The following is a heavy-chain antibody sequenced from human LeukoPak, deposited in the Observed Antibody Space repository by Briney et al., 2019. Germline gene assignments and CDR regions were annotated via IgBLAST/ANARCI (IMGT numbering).Heavy chain of an antibody. V-gene: IGHV3-53*01. CDR3: ARSLRVRGVPDYMDV. CDR1: GFTVSSNY. CDR2: IHKSAIT. J-gene: IGHJ6*03. D-gene: IGHD3-10*01. Sequence: GGSLRLSCAASGFTVSSNYMTWVRQAPGKELEWVSVIHKSAITYYADTVKGRFTISRDNSKNMLYLQMNSLRAEDTAVYYCARSLRVRGVPDYMDVWGKGTTVTISS.